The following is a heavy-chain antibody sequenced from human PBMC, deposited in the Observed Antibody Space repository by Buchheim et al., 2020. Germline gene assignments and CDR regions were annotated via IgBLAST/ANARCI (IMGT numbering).Heavy chain of an antibody. V-gene: IGHV4-4*02. D-gene: IGHD3-10*01. CDR3: ARVRTYYYGSGSYYINWFDP. CDR1: GGSISSSNW. Sequence: QVQLQESGPGLVKPSGTLSLTCAVSGGSISSSNWWSWVRQPPGKGLAWIGEIYHSGSTNYNPSLTSRVTISVDKSQNQFSLKLSSVTAADTAVYYCARVRTYYYGSGSYYINWFDPWGQGTL. J-gene: IGHJ5*02. CDR2: IYHSGST.